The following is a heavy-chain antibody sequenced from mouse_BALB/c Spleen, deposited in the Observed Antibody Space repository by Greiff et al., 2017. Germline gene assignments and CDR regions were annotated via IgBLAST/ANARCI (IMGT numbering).Heavy chain of an antibody. D-gene: IGHD3-2*01. CDR2: INPSNGDT. J-gene: IGHJ2*01. Sequence: QVHLQQPGAELVKPGASVKLSCKASGYTFTSYWMHWVKLRPGQGFEWIGEINPSNGDTNYNEKFKRKATLTVDKSSSTAYMQLSSLTSEDSAVYYCTILEGMFSPDSSGYEFDYWGQGTTLTVSS. CDR3: TILEGMFSPDSSGYEFDY. CDR1: GYTFTSYW. V-gene: IGHV1S16*01.